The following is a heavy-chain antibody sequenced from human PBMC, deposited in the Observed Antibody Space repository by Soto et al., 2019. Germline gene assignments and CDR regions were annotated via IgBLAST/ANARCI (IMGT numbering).Heavy chain of an antibody. CDR3: ATRITVFGLLIPPFDP. CDR2: INHTGVT. Sequence: QVHLQQWGAGLLKPSETLSLTCAVYGGSVNDYYWNWIRQPPGKGLEWIGEINHTGVTHYNPSLKSRVTMSVDTSKNQFSLRLSSVTAADTAIYYCATRITVFGLLIPPFDPWGQGTQVTVSS. CDR1: GGSVNDYY. V-gene: IGHV4-34*02. J-gene: IGHJ5*02. D-gene: IGHD3-3*01.